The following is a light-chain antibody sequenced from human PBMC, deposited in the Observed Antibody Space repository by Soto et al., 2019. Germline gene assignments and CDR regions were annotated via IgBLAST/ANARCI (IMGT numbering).Light chain of an antibody. V-gene: IGLV2-8*01. Sequence: QSALTQPPSASGSPGQSVTISCTGTSSDVGGHNYVSWYQQHPGKAPKLMIYEVSKRPSGVPDRFSGSKSGNTASLTVSGLQAEDEADYYCSSYAGSNNLFGGGTKVTVL. CDR1: SSDVGGHNY. CDR2: EVS. J-gene: IGLJ2*01. CDR3: SSYAGSNNL.